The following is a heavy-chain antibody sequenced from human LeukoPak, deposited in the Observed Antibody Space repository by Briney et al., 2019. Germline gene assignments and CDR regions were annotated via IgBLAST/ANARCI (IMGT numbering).Heavy chain of an antibody. CDR2: ISAYNGNT. CDR1: GYTFTNYG. V-gene: IGHV1-18*01. CDR3: ARKDPHRSPFDP. J-gene: IGHJ5*02. Sequence: ASVKVSCKTSGYTFTNYGISWVRQAPGQGLEWMGWISAYNGNTNYAQKLQGRVTMTTDTSTSTAYMELRSLRSDDTAVYYCARKDPHRSPFDPWGQGTLVTVSS.